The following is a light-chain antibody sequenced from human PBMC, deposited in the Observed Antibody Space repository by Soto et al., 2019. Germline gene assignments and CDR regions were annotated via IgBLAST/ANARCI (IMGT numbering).Light chain of an antibody. V-gene: IGLV2-14*01. CDR2: DVT. CDR3: SSYTSSSTPYV. CDR1: SSDVGGYNY. J-gene: IGLJ1*01. Sequence: QSVLTQPASVSGSPGQSITISCTGTSSDVGGYNYVSWYQQHPVKAPKLMIYDVTNRPSGVSDRFSGSKPGNTASLTISGLQAEDEAEYYCSSYTSSSTPYVFGTGTKVTVL.